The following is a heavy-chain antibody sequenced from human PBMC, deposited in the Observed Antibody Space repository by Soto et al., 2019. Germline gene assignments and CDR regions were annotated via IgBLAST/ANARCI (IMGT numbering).Heavy chain of an antibody. CDR2: IYYTGST. J-gene: IGHJ6*02. Sequence: SETLSLTCTVSGASVSTDGYYWSWIRQPPGKGLEWIGYIYYTGSTNYNPSLKSRVTTSVDTSKNDVSLKLTSVTAADTAVYYCARLSRLAPVANNYYHSMDVWGQGTTVTVSS. CDR1: GASVSTDGYY. CDR3: ARLSRLAPVANNYYHSMDV. V-gene: IGHV4-61*08. D-gene: IGHD6-19*01.